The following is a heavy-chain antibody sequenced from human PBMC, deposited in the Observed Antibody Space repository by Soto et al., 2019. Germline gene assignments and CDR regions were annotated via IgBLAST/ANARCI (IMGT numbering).Heavy chain of an antibody. CDR1: GYTFTSYA. CDR3: ARVTPAHQQNGYAYYDFWSTRYYYYGMDV. Sequence: ASVNVSRKASGYTFTSYAMHWVRQAPGQRLEWMGWINAGNGNTKYSQKFQGRVTITRDTSASTAYMQPSSLRSEDTAVYYCARVTPAHQQNGYAYYDFWSTRYYYYGMDVWGQGTTVTVSS. V-gene: IGHV1-3*01. J-gene: IGHJ6*02. D-gene: IGHD3-3*01. CDR2: INAGNGNT.